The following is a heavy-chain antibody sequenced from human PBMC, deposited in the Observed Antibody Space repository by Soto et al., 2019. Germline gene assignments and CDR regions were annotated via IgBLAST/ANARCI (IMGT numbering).Heavy chain of an antibody. Sequence: PGGSLRLSCTASGFTFSSYSMNWVRLAPGKGLEWVSYISSSSTTIYNADSVKGRFTISRDNAKNSLYLQMSSLRAEDTAVYYCARASSDYSDSSGYYDSWGQGALVTVSS. D-gene: IGHD3-22*01. CDR2: ISSSSTTI. V-gene: IGHV3-48*01. CDR3: ARASSDYSDSSGYYDS. J-gene: IGHJ4*02. CDR1: GFTFSSYS.